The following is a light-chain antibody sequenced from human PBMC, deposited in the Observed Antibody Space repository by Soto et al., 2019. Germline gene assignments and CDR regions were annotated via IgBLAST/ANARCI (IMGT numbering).Light chain of an antibody. V-gene: IGKV3-20*01. J-gene: IGKJ1*01. CDR2: GAS. CDR3: QHYGSPPPT. CDR1: QSVSSSY. Sequence: EIVLTQSPGTLSLSPGERATPSCRASQSVSSSYLAWYQQKPGQAPRLLIYGASSRATGIPDRFSGSGSGTDFTLTISRLEPEDFAVYYCQHYGSPPPTFGQGTKV.